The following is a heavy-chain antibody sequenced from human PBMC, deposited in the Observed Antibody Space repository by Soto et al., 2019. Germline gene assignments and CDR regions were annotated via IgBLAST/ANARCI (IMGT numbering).Heavy chain of an antibody. J-gene: IGHJ6*03. Sequence: PGGSLRLSCAASGFTFSSYAMTWVRQAAGKGLEWVSGISGSGGGTYYADSVKGRFTISRDNSKNTLYLQMNSLRAEDTAVYYCAKGERITTFGYYYMDVWGKGTTVTVSS. CDR1: GFTFSSYA. D-gene: IGHD3-9*01. CDR3: AKGERITTFGYYYMDV. CDR2: ISGSGGGT. V-gene: IGHV3-23*01.